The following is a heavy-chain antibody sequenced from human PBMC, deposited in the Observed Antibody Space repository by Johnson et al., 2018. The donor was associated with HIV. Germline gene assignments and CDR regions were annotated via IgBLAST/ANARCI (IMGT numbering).Heavy chain of an antibody. Sequence: QLVESGGVVVQPGGSLRLSCAASGFTFDDYTMHWVRQAPGKGLEWVSLISWDGGSTYYADSVKGRFTISRDNSKNSLYLQMNSLRVDDTAVYYCAKEGYCSSTSCYENAFDIWGQGTMVTVSS. CDR1: GFTFDDYT. CDR3: AKEGYCSSTSCYENAFDI. V-gene: IGHV3-43*01. D-gene: IGHD2-2*01. CDR2: ISWDGGST. J-gene: IGHJ3*02.